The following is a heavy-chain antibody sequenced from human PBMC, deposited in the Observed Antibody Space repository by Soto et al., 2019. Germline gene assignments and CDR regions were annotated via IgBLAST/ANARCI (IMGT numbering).Heavy chain of an antibody. J-gene: IGHJ4*02. V-gene: IGHV3-23*01. Sequence: GGSPRLSCAASGFSFSTYPMNWFRQAPGKGPEWVSGISASGGSTYYADSVKGRFTISRDNSKDTLYLQMNSLRDDDTAVYYCAKVSTRSSGRTDYFDYWGQGSLVTVSS. CDR2: ISASGGST. D-gene: IGHD6-19*01. CDR3: AKVSTRSSGRTDYFDY. CDR1: GFSFSTYP.